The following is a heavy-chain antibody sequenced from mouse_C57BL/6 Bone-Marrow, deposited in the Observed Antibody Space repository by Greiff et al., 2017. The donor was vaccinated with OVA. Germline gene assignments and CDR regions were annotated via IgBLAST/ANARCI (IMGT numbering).Heavy chain of an antibody. CDR2: IYPGSGST. CDR3: ARVETVVATNDY. Sequence: QVQLQQPGAELVKPGASVKMSCKASGYTFTSYWITWVKQRPGQGLEWIGDIYPGSGSTNYNEKFKSKATLTVDTSSSTAYMQLSSLTSEDSAVYCCARVETVVATNDYWGQGTTLTVSA. V-gene: IGHV1-55*01. CDR1: GYTFTSYW. D-gene: IGHD1-1*01. J-gene: IGHJ2*01.